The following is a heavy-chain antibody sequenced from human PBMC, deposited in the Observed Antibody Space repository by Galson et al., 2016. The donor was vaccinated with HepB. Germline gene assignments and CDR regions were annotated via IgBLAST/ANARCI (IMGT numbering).Heavy chain of an antibody. Sequence: QSGAEVKKPGESLKISCTTSGYKFTGKWIGWVRQKPGKGLDWMGIIYPGDSDTRYSPSFQGQVTISADKATNTAHLQWSSLEASDTATYYCARSACSGGACYSFWYFDIWGRGTPVTVSS. J-gene: IGHJ2*01. CDR3: ARSACSGGACYSFWYFDI. V-gene: IGHV5-51*01. CDR2: IYPGDSDT. D-gene: IGHD2-15*01. CDR1: GYKFTGKW.